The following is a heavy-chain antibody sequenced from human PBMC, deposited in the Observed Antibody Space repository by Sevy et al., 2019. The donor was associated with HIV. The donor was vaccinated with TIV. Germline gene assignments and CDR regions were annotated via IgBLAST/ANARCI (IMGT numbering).Heavy chain of an antibody. V-gene: IGHV1-46*01. CDR1: GYSFTSRY. CDR3: ARLYSCGGSCYYFDL. J-gene: IGHJ4*02. Sequence: ASVKVSCKSSGYSFTSRYLHWVRQAPGQGLEWMGQINPGGGAPIYAQKFQGRVSMTSDTSTRTIYMDVGSLRSEDTAMYYCARLYSCGGSCYYFDLWGQGTLVTVSS. CDR2: INPGGGAP. D-gene: IGHD2-21*01.